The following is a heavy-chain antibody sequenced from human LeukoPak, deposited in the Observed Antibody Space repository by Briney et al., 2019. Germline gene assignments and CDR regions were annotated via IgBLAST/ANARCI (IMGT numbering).Heavy chain of an antibody. CDR2: INHSGST. CDR3: AGELSNYYYFDY. D-gene: IGHD4-11*01. J-gene: IGHJ4*02. CDR1: GGSFSGYY. V-gene: IGHV4-34*01. Sequence: SETLSLTCAVYGGSFSGYYWSWIRQPPGKGLEWIGEINHSGSTNYNPSLKGRVTISVDTSKNQFSLKLSSVTAADTAVYYCAGELSNYYYFDYWGQGTLVTVSP.